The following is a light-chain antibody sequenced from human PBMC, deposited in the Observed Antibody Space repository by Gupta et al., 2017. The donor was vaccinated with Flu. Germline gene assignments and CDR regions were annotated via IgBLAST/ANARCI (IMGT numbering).Light chain of an antibody. CDR3: SAYTSSSTWG. V-gene: IGLV2-14*01. Sequence: QSALTQPASVSGSPGQSITISCTGTSSDVGGYKYVSWYQQLPGKAPKLMVYEVSNRPSGVSNRFSGSKAGNTASLTISGPQAEDEADYYCSAYTSSSTWGFGGGTKLTVL. CDR2: EVS. J-gene: IGLJ3*02. CDR1: SSDVGGYKY.